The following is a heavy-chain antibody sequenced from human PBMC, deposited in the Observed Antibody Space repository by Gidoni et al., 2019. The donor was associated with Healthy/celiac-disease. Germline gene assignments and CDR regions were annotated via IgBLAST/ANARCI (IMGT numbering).Heavy chain of an antibody. V-gene: IGHV2-5*01. CDR3: AHSSSLMTTVTPYYFDY. CDR1: GFSLSTSGVG. D-gene: IGHD4-17*01. CDR2: IYWNDDK. Sequence: QITLKESGPTLVKPTQTLTLTCTFSGFSLSTSGVGVGWIRQPPGKALEWLALIYWNDDKRYSPSLKSRLTITKDTSKNQVVLTMTNMDPVDTATYYCAHSSSLMTTVTPYYFDYWGQGTLVTVSS. J-gene: IGHJ4*02.